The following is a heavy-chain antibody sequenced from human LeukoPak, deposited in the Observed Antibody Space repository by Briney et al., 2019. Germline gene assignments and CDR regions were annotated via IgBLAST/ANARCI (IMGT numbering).Heavy chain of an antibody. Sequence: PGGSLRLSCAASGFTFSSYFMIWVRQAPGKGLEWVSYISGSDNTIHYADSVKGRFTISRDNAKNSLHLQMNSLRAEDTALYYCARDRVVAATNAPYYFDYWGQGTLVTVSS. J-gene: IGHJ4*02. CDR3: ARDRVVAATNAPYYFDY. V-gene: IGHV3-48*01. D-gene: IGHD2-15*01. CDR2: ISGSDNTI. CDR1: GFTFSSYF.